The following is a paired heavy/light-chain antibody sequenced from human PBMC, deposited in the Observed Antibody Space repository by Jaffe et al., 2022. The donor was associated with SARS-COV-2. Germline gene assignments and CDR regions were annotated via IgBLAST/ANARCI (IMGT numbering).Heavy chain of an antibody. CDR2: IYYIGSS. D-gene: IGHD6-13*01. Sequence: QVQLQESGPGLVKPSETLSLTCTVSGGSISGYYWSWIRQPPGKALEWIGYIYYIGSSGYNPALKSRITMSVDTSKNEFSLRLTSVTAADTAVYYCARHYSNFEYWSQGTLVTVSS. CDR3: ARHYSNFEY. V-gene: IGHV4-59*01. J-gene: IGHJ4*02. CDR1: GGSISGYY.
Light chain of an antibody. CDR1: QDIGNY. CDR3: QQSYTSVPT. CDR2: AAS. Sequence: DIQMTQSPSSLSASVGDRVTITCRTSQDIGNYLNWYQHKPGTAPKALIHAASTLQSGVPSRFSGSYSGTDFNLTISSLQPEDFATYFCQQSYTSVPTFVGGTIVEIK. V-gene: IGKV1-39*01. J-gene: IGKJ4*01.